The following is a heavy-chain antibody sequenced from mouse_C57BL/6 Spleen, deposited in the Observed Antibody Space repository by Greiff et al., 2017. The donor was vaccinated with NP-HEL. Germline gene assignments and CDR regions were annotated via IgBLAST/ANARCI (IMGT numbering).Heavy chain of an antibody. D-gene: IGHD1-1*01. CDR3: ARLRYYGSSYVYYAMDY. CDR2: IYPRSGNT. J-gene: IGHJ4*01. CDR1: GYTFTSYG. V-gene: IGHV1-81*01. Sequence: QVQLQQSGAELARPGASVKLSCKASGYTFTSYGISWVKQRTGQGLEWIGEIYPRSGNTYYNEKFKGKATLTADKSSSTAYMELRSLTSEDSAVYFCARLRYYGSSYVYYAMDYWGQGTSVTVSS.